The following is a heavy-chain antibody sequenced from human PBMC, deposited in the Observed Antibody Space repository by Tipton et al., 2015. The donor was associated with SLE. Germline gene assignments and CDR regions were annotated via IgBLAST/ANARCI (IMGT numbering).Heavy chain of an antibody. CDR3: ARDSLGAAGGMDV. CDR1: GYSISSGYY. CDR2: KYHSGIT. Sequence: TLSLTCSVSGYSISSGYYWGWIRQPPGKGLEWIGGKYHSGITYYNPSLKSRVTISVDTSKNQFSLKLSSVTAADTAVYYCARDSLGAAGGMDVWGQGTTVTVSS. D-gene: IGHD6-25*01. V-gene: IGHV4-38-2*02. J-gene: IGHJ6*02.